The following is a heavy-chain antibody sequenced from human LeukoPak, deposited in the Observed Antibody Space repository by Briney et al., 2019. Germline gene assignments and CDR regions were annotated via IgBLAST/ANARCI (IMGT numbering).Heavy chain of an antibody. Sequence: WASVKVSCKVSGYTLTELSMHWVRRAPGKGLEWMGGFDPEDGETIYAQKFQGRVTMTEDTPTDTAYMELSSLRSEDTAVYYCATAPDYGDYDYWGQGTLVTVSS. V-gene: IGHV1-24*01. CDR3: ATAPDYGDYDY. D-gene: IGHD4-17*01. CDR1: GYTLTELS. CDR2: FDPEDGET. J-gene: IGHJ4*02.